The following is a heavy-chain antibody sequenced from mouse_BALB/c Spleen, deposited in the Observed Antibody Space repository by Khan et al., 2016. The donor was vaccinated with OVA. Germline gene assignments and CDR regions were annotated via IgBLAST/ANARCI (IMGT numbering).Heavy chain of an antibody. V-gene: IGHV2-6-4*01. CDR2: IWGGGGT. D-gene: IGHD2-14*01. J-gene: IGHJ4*01. CDR3: ARAYYRYDGYYAMDY. CDR1: GFSLSRYN. Sequence: VQLVESGPGLVAPSQSPSITCTVSGFSLSRYNIHWVRQPPGKGLEWLGMIWGGGGTDYNSTLKSRLSISKDNSKNQVFLKMNSLQTDDTAMYFCARAYYRYDGYYAMDYWGQGTSVTVSS.